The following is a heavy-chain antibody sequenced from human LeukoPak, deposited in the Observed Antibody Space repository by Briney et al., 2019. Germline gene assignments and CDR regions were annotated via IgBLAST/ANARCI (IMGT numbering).Heavy chain of an antibody. CDR2: IYYSGST. CDR3: ARGKPDWPGIPSGYSALVWFDP. D-gene: IGHD3-3*01. J-gene: IGHJ5*02. Sequence: PSETLSLTCTVSGRSISSGEDYWSWIREPPGKGLEWIGCIYYSGSTYYNPSLKSRVTISVDTSKNQFSLKLSSVTAADTAVYYCARGKPDWPGIPSGYSALVWFDPWGQGTLVTVSS. CDR1: GRSISSGEDY. V-gene: IGHV4-30-4*01.